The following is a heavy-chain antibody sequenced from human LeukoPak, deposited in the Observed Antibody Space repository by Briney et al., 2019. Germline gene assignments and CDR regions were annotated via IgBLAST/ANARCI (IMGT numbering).Heavy chain of an antibody. J-gene: IGHJ4*02. Sequence: ASVKVSCKASGYTFTSYYMHWVRQAPGQGLEWMGIINPSGGSTSYAQKFQGRVTMTRDMSTCTVYMELSSLGSEDTAVYYCARWGSIAGQTTYYYGSGSYYCFDYWGQGTLVTVSS. CDR2: INPSGGST. D-gene: IGHD3-10*01. CDR1: GYTFTSYY. CDR3: ARWGSIAGQTTYYYGSGSYYCFDY. V-gene: IGHV1-46*01.